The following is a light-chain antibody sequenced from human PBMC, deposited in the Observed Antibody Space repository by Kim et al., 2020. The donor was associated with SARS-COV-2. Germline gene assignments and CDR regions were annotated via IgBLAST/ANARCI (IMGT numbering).Light chain of an antibody. CDR1: ISDIGAYNY. J-gene: IGLJ2*01. V-gene: IGLV2-14*03. Sequence: QSALTQPASVSGSPGQSITISCSGTISDIGAYNYVSWYQQHPGKAPKLIIHDVNNRPSGVSDRFSGSKSDNMASLTISGLQAGDEADYYYSSYTSSGKSPVIFGGGTQLTVL. CDR2: DVN. CDR3: SSYTSSGKSPVI.